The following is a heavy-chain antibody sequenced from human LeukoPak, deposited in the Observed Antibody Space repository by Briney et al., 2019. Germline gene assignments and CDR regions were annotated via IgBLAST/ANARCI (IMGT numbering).Heavy chain of an antibody. J-gene: IGHJ4*02. D-gene: IGHD1-7*01. Sequence: GASVKVSSKACGGTFISYAISWGREAPGQGVGWRGGIIPILGRANYSQKFQGRVTITADKSTSTAYMELSSLRSEHTAVYYCAITATTPHDYWGQGTLVTVSS. CDR3: AITATTPHDY. V-gene: IGHV1-69*10. CDR1: GGTFISYA. CDR2: IIPILGRA.